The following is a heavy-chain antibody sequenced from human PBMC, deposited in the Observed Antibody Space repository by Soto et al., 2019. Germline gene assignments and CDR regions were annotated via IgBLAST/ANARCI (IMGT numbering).Heavy chain of an antibody. Sequence: QVQLQESVPGLVKPSQTLSLTCTVSGGSISSGDYYWRWIRQPPGKGLEWIGYIYYSGSTYYNPSLKSRVTLSVDTSKNQFSLKLSSVTAADTAVYYCAGWELLRGVDYWGQGTLVTVSS. J-gene: IGHJ4*02. D-gene: IGHD1-26*01. CDR1: GGSISSGDYY. V-gene: IGHV4-30-4*01. CDR2: IYYSGST. CDR3: AGWELLRGVDY.